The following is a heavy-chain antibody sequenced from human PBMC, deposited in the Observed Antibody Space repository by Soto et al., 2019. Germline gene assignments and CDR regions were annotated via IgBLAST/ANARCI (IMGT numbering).Heavy chain of an antibody. J-gene: IGHJ6*02. CDR3: ARGGAVAFSPPYYYYGMDV. D-gene: IGHD6-19*01. CDR2: ISGSGGST. V-gene: IGHV3-23*01. Sequence: EVQLLESGGGLVQPGGSLRLSCAASGFTFSSYAMSWVRQAPGKGLEWVSAISGSGGSTYYADSVKGRFTISRDNTKNTLYLQMNSLRAEDTAVYYCARGGAVAFSPPYYYYGMDVWGQGTTVTVSS. CDR1: GFTFSSYA.